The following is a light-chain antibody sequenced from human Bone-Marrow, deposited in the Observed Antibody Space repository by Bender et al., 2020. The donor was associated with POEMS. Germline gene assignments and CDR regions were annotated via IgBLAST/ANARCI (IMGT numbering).Light chain of an antibody. V-gene: IGLV2-23*02. CDR1: NSDVGTYNF. J-gene: IGLJ1*01. Sequence: QSALSQPASVSGSPGQSITISCTGTNSDVGTYNFVSWYQQHPGKAPKLIIFEVNKRPSGVSNRFSGFKSGNTASLTISGLQSEDEADYYCCSYAGSHYVFGTGTKVTVL. CDR3: CSYAGSHYV. CDR2: EVN.